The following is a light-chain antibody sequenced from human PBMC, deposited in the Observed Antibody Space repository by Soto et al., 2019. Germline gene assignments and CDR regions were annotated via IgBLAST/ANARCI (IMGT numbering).Light chain of an antibody. CDR1: SSNIGAGYD. V-gene: IGLV1-40*01. Sequence: QSVLTQPPSVSGAPGQRVSISCTMSSSNIGAGYDVHWYQQLPGTAPKLLIYGNSNRLSAVPYRFASSKSGTSASLSIPMLQVGGVAVFYGQSYDRSRRMFGTGTKVTVL. CDR3: QSYDRSRRM. CDR2: GNS. J-gene: IGLJ1*01.